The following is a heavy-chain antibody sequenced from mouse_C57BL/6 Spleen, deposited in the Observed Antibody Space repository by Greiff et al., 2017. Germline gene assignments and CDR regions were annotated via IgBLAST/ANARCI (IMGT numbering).Heavy chain of an antibody. CDR3: ARSDYSNGFAY. J-gene: IGHJ3*01. Sequence: QVQLQQPGAELVRPGSSVTLSCKASGYTFTSYWMHWVKQRPIQGLEWIGNIDPSDSETHYNQKFKDKATLTVDKSSSTAYMQLSSLTSEDSAVYYCARSDYSNGFAYWGQGTLVTVSA. CDR2: IDPSDSET. V-gene: IGHV1-52*01. D-gene: IGHD2-5*01. CDR1: GYTFTSYW.